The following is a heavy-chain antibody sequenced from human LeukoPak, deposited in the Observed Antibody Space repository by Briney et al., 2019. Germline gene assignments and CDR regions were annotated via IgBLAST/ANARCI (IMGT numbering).Heavy chain of an antibody. CDR3: ARDGQFSGWYWGKHAFDI. V-gene: IGHV1-8*01. Sequence: ASVKVSCKASGYTFTSYDINWVRQATGQGLEWMGWMNPNSGNTGYAQKFQGRVTMTRNTSISTAYMELSSLRSEDTAVYYCARDGQFSGWYWGKHAFDIWGQGTMVTVSS. D-gene: IGHD6-19*01. J-gene: IGHJ3*02. CDR2: MNPNSGNT. CDR1: GYTFTSYD.